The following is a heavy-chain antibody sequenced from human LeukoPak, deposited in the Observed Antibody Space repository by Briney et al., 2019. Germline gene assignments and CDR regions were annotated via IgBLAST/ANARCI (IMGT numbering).Heavy chain of an antibody. CDR3: ARGRPHGNDY. J-gene: IGHJ4*02. D-gene: IGHD4-23*01. Sequence: GGSLRLSCAASGFTFSSYSMNWVRQAPGKGLEWVSSISSSSSYIYYADSVKGRFTISRDNAKNSLYLQMNSLRVDDTAVYYCARGRPHGNDYWGQGTLVTVSS. CDR2: ISSSSSYI. CDR1: GFTFSSYS. V-gene: IGHV3-21*01.